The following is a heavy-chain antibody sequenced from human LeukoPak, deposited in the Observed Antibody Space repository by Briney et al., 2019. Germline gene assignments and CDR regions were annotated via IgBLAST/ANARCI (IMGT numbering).Heavy chain of an antibody. CDR3: ARTVSMAGLDY. D-gene: IGHD6-19*01. CDR2: IIPILGVT. J-gene: IGHJ4*02. V-gene: IGHV1-69*04. CDR1: GGTLSSHA. Sequence: SVKVSCKVSGGTLSSHAISWVRQAPGQGLEWMGKIIPILGVTTYAQDFQDRVTFTADTSTNIAYLELSSLSSGDTAIYFCARTVSMAGLDYWGQGTLVTVSS.